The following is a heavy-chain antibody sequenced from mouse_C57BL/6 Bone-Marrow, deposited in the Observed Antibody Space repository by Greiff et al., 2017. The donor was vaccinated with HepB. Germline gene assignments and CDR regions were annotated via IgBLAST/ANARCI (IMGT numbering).Heavy chain of an antibody. J-gene: IGHJ1*03. Sequence: QVQLQQSGAELARPGASVKLSCKASGYTFTSYGISWVKQSTGQGLEWSGEIYPKSGNTYYNEKFKGKATLTADKSTSTAYMELRILTSEDSAVYFCARSYYGSSPYWYFDVWGTGTTVTVSS. CDR2: IYPKSGNT. V-gene: IGHV1-81*01. CDR3: ARSYYGSSPYWYFDV. D-gene: IGHD1-1*01. CDR1: GYTFTSYG.